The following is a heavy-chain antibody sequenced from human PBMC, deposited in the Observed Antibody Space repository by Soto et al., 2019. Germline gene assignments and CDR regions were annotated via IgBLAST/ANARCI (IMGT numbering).Heavy chain of an antibody. V-gene: IGHV4-4*02. J-gene: IGHJ6*02. D-gene: IGHD5-12*01. CDR2: IYHSGST. CDR1: GGSISSSNW. Sequence: SETLSLASAVSGGSISSSNWWSWVRQPPGKGLEWIGEIYHSGSTNYNPSLKSRVTISVDKSKNQFSLKLSSVTAADTAVYYCARRGGYDMEYYYYGMDVWGQGTTVTVSS. CDR3: ARRGGYDMEYYYYGMDV.